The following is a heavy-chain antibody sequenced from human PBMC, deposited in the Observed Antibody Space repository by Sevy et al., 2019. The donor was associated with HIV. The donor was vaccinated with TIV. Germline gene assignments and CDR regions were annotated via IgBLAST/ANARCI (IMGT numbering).Heavy chain of an antibody. V-gene: IGHV3-7*01. CDR2: XXXXXXDK. Sequence: GGSLRLSCAAXXXXXXXXXMXWXXQVPGKXREWVANXXXXXXDKYYVDSVKGRFTISRDNAQNSLYLEMNSLRAEDTAXYYXAXXXVWGKGTTVTVSS. CDR1: XXXXXXXX. CDR3: AXXXV. J-gene: IGHJ6*04.